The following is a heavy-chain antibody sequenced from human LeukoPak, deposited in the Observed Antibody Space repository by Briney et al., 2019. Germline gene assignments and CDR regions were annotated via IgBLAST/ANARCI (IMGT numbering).Heavy chain of an antibody. V-gene: IGHV3-30*18. D-gene: IGHD1-1*01. J-gene: IGHJ6*02. Sequence: PGGSLRPSCAASGFTFSSYWMYWVRQAPGKGLEWVAVISNDGHDKYYADSVKGRFTISRDNSKNTLYLQMNSLTVEDTAVYYCAKGPSGSLNSYHYRGMDVWGQGTTVTVSS. CDR2: ISNDGHDK. CDR1: GFTFSSYW. CDR3: AKGPSGSLNSYHYRGMDV.